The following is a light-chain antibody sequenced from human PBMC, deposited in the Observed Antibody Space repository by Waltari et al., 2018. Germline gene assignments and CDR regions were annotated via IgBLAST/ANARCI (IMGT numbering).Light chain of an antibody. CDR1: STDVGGYNY. CDR3: SSYTSSGTLRV. Sequence: SALTQPASVSGSPGQSITISCTGTSTDVGGYNYVYWYQQHPGKAPKLMIYYISKRPSGVSNRFYGAKSGNTASLTSSGLQAEDEADYYCSSYTSSGTLRVFGGGTKLTVL. CDR2: YIS. V-gene: IGLV2-14*03. J-gene: IGLJ2*01.